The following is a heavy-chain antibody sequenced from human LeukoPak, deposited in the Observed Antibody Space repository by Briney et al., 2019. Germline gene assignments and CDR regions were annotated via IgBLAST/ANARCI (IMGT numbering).Heavy chain of an antibody. CDR3: ARLDTAMVTYPFDI. CDR1: GFTFSGYW. Sequence: GGSLRLSCAASGFTFSGYWMHWVRQAPGKGLVWVSRINSDGSSTNYADSVKGRFTISRDNAKNTLYLQMSSLRAEDTAVYYCARLDTAMVTYPFDIWGQGTMVTVSS. CDR2: INSDGSST. D-gene: IGHD5-18*01. V-gene: IGHV3-74*01. J-gene: IGHJ3*02.